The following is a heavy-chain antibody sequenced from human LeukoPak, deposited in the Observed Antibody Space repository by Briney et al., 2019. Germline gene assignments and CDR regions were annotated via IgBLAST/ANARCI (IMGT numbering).Heavy chain of an antibody. V-gene: IGHV4-59*12. CDR3: ARTIYDYGDTDAFDI. J-gene: IGHJ3*02. CDR2: IYYSGST. D-gene: IGHD4-17*01. Sequence: SETLSLTCTVSGGSISSYYWSWIRQPPGKGLEWIGSIYYSGSTYYNPSLKSRVTISVDTSKNQFSLKLSSVTAADTAVYYCARTIYDYGDTDAFDIWGQGTMVTVSS. CDR1: GGSISSYY.